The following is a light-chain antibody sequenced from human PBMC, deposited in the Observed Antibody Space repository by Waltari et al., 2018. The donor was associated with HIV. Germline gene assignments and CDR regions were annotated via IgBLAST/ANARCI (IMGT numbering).Light chain of an antibody. Sequence: QSTLTQPASVSGAPGQSITVSCTEPINDFGNYKSVSWYQQHPGKAPQIIIFDVTDRPPGVSDRFSGSQSGNTASLTISGLQAEDEADYYCVSYLGRNALVFGAGTKVTVL. CDR1: INDFGNYKS. V-gene: IGLV2-14*03. CDR3: VSYLGRNALV. J-gene: IGLJ1*01. CDR2: DVT.